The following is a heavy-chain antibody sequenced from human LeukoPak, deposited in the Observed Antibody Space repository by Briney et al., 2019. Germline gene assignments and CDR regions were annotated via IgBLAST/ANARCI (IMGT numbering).Heavy chain of an antibody. CDR2: IKQDGSEK. D-gene: IGHD6-13*01. Sequence: GSLRLSCVASGITFSSYWMSWVRQAPGKGLEWVANIKQDGSEKYYVDSVKGRFTISRDNAKNSLYLQMNSLRAEDTAVYYCARDRYIAAAGTESWYFDLWGRGTLVTVSS. J-gene: IGHJ2*01. CDR3: ARDRYIAAAGTESWYFDL. V-gene: IGHV3-7*01. CDR1: GITFSSYW.